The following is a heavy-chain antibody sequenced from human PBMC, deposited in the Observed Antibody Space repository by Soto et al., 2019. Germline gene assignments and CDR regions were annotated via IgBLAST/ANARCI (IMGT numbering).Heavy chain of an antibody. CDR3: ARDSSGWPEY. Sequence: PSETLSLTCTFSVVSISGYYWNCIRQPPGKGLEWIGYIYSSGITDYNPSLKSRVTMLVDTSKNQFSLRLSSVTASDTAVYYCARDSSGWPEYWGQGTLVSVSS. CDR1: VVSISGYY. CDR2: IYSSGIT. J-gene: IGHJ4*02. D-gene: IGHD6-19*01. V-gene: IGHV4-59*01.